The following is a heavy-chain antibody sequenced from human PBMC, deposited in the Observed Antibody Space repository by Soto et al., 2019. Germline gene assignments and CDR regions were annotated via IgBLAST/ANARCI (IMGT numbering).Heavy chain of an antibody. Sequence: NPSETLSLTCAVYGGSFSGYYWSWIRQPPGKGLEWIGEINHSGSTNYNPSLKSRVTISVDTSKNQFSLKLSSVTAADTAVYYCARRRSSRENDYWGQGTLVTVPS. V-gene: IGHV4-34*01. CDR1: GGSFSGYY. J-gene: IGHJ4*02. D-gene: IGHD6-13*01. CDR2: INHSGST. CDR3: ARRRSSRENDY.